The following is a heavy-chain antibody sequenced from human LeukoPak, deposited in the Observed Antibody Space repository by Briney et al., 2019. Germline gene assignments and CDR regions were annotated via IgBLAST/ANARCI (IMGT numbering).Heavy chain of an antibody. CDR2: ISYDGSNK. CDR3: AREGSSSWYLGGTYYFDY. D-gene: IGHD6-13*01. V-gene: IGHV3-30*04. CDR1: GFTFSSYA. Sequence: GRSLRLSCAASGFTFSSYAMHWVRQAPGKGLEWVAVISYDGSNKYYADSVKGRFTISRDNSKNTLYLQMNSLRAEDTAVYYCAREGSSSWYLGGTYYFDYWGQGTLVTVSS. J-gene: IGHJ4*02.